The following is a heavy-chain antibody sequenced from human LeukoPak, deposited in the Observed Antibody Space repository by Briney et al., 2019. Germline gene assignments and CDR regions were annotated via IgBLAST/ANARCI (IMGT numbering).Heavy chain of an antibody. J-gene: IGHJ6*02. CDR1: GFTFSSYA. V-gene: IGHV3-23*01. CDR3: AKEYSSSWYWTYYGMDV. CDR2: ISGSGGST. Sequence: PGGSLRLSCAASGFTFSSYAMSWVRQAPGKGLEWVSAISGSGGSTYYADSVKGRFTISGDNSKNTLYLQMNSLRAEDTAVYYCAKEYSSSWYWTYYGMDVWGQGTTVTVSS. D-gene: IGHD6-13*01.